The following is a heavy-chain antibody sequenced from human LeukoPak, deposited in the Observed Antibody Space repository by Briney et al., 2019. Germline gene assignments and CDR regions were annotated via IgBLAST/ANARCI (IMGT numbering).Heavy chain of an antibody. Sequence: SETLSLTCTVSGDSISSSSYYWGWIRQPPGRGLEWIGSIYFSGSTYYNPSLKSRVTISIDTSKNQFSLELSSVTAADTSVYYCAKQYTSGWSYFDYWGQGTLVTVSS. V-gene: IGHV4-39*01. CDR3: AKQYTSGWSYFDY. D-gene: IGHD6-19*01. CDR2: IYFSGST. J-gene: IGHJ4*02. CDR1: GDSISSSSYY.